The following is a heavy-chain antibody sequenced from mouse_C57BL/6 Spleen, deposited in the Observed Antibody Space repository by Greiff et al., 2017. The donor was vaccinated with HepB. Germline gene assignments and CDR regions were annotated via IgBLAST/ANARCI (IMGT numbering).Heavy chain of an antibody. V-gene: IGHV14-4*01. D-gene: IGHD1-1*01. CDR2: IDPENGDT. Sequence: EVQLQQSGAELVRPGASVKLSCTASGFNIKDDYMHWVKQRPEQGLEWIGWIDPENGDTEYASKFQGKATITADTSSNTAYLQLSSLTSEDTAVYYCTTYYGSSSDYWGQGTTLTVSS. J-gene: IGHJ2*01. CDR3: TTYYGSSSDY. CDR1: GFNIKDDY.